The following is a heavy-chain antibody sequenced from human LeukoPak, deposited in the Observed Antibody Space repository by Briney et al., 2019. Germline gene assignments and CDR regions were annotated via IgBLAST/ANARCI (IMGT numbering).Heavy chain of an antibody. D-gene: IGHD4-11*01. V-gene: IGHV4-39*01. CDR2: ISSDGRI. J-gene: IGHJ4*02. CDR3: AFPYGVYSAYRREDY. CDR1: GASISSGGHY. Sequence: SETLSLTCTVSGASISSGGHYWGWIRQPPGKGLEWIGTISSDGRIYYNPSFKSRVTVSVDTSKNQFSLTLTSVTAADTAVYYCAFPYGVYSAYRREDYWGQGTLVTVSS.